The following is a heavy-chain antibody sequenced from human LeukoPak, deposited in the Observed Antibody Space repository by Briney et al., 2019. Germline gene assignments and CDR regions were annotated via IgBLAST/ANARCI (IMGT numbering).Heavy chain of an antibody. CDR3: GRDPRLGIRGYTYGYIEY. J-gene: IGHJ4*02. D-gene: IGHD5-18*01. V-gene: IGHV7-4-1*02. Sequence: GASVKVPCKTSGYTFSSYTITWVRQVPGQGLQWMGWINTNTGNPTYAQGFTGRYVFSLDTSVSTAYLQISGLTADDTAVYFCGRDPRLGIRGYTYGYIEYWGQGTLVTVSS. CDR1: GYTFSSYT. CDR2: INTNTGNP.